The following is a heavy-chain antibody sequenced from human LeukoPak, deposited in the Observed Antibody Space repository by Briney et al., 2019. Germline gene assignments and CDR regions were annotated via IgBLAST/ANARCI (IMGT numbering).Heavy chain of an antibody. J-gene: IGHJ3*02. D-gene: IGHD6-19*01. CDR3: ARDRYSSGWYPTALIDGNYDAFDI. CDR1: GFTFSSYA. CDR2: ISYDGSNK. Sequence: GRSLRLSCAASGFTFSSYAMHWVRQAPGKGLEWVAVISYDGSNKYYADSVKGRFTISRDNSKNTLYLQMNSLRAEDTAVYYCARDRYSSGWYPTALIDGNYDAFDIWGQGTMVTVSS. V-gene: IGHV3-30-3*01.